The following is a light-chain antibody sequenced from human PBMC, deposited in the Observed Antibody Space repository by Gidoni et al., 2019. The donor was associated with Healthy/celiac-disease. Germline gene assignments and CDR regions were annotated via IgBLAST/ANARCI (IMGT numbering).Light chain of an antibody. Sequence: DIQLTKYPSTLSASVGDRVTINCRASPSISSWLAWYQQKPGKAPKLLIYKASSLESGVPSRFSGSGSGTEFTLTISSLQPDDFATYYCQQYNSYPWTFGQGTKVEIK. CDR1: PSISSW. J-gene: IGKJ1*01. CDR2: KAS. V-gene: IGKV1-5*03. CDR3: QQYNSYPWT.